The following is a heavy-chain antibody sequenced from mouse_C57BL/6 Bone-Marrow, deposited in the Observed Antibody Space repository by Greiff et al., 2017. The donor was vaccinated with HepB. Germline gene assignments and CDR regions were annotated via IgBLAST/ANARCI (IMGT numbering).Heavy chain of an antibody. D-gene: IGHD1-1*01. J-gene: IGHJ1*03. CDR3: TSITTVVATEYFDV. CDR1: GFTFSSYA. Sequence: DVKLVESGGGLVKPGGSLKLSCAASGFTFSSYAMSWVRQTPEKRLEWVAYISSGGDYIYYADTVKGRFTISRDNARNTLYLQMSSLKSEDTAMYYCTSITTVVATEYFDVWGTGTTVTVSS. CDR2: ISSGGDYI. V-gene: IGHV5-9-1*02.